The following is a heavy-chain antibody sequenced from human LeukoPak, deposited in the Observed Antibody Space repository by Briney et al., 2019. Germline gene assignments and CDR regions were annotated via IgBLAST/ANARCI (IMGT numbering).Heavy chain of an antibody. CDR2: INPSGGST. J-gene: IGHJ3*02. CDR3: AREEGRGGSYSAFDI. D-gene: IGHD1-26*01. CDR1: GYTFTSYY. Sequence: ASVKVSCKASGYTFTSYYMHWVRQAPGQGLEWMGIINPSGGSTSYAQKFQGRVTMTRDTSTSTVYMELSSLRSEDTAVYYCAREEGRGGSYSAFDIWGQGTMVTVSS. V-gene: IGHV1-46*01.